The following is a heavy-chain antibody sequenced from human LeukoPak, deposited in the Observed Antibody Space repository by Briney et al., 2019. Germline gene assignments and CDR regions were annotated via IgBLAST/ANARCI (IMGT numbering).Heavy chain of an antibody. CDR3: ARARSGYDYYYGMDV. J-gene: IGHJ6*02. CDR2: MNSNVGNT. Sequence: GASVKVSCKASGYTFTSYDINWVRQATGQGLEWMGWMNSNVGNTGYEQKFQGRVTMTRNTSMSTAYTELSSLTSEDTAVYYCARARSGYDYYYGMDVWGQGTTVTVSS. CDR1: GYTFTSYD. D-gene: IGHD5-12*01. V-gene: IGHV1-8*01.